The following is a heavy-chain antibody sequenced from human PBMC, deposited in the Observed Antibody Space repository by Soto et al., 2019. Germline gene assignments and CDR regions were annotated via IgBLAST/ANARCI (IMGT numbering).Heavy chain of an antibody. CDR2: INSDGSST. J-gene: IGHJ5*02. V-gene: IGHV3-74*01. CDR3: AKDPHIVATTAGNWFDP. CDR1: GFTFSSYW. D-gene: IGHD5-12*01. Sequence: PGGSLRLSCAASGFTFSSYWMHWVRQAPGKGLVWVSRINSDGSSTSYADSVKGRFTISRDNAKNTLYLQMNSLRAEDTAVYYCAKDPHIVATTAGNWFDPWGQGTLVTVSS.